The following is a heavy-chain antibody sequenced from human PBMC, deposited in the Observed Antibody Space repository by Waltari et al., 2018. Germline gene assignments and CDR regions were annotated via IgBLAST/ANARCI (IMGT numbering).Heavy chain of an antibody. V-gene: IGHV1-3*04. CDR2: INIDNDNA. Sequence: QALLVQSGAEVKTPGASVKVSCKASGYTFTTYPIHWVRQAPGQRLEWMGWINIDNDNAKYSQNFQGRATITSDTSASTAYLELSSLTSEDTALYYCARDRYSGSSSASDIWRQGTMVTVSS. CDR3: ARDRYSGSSSASDI. D-gene: IGHD6-13*01. CDR1: GYTFTTYP. J-gene: IGHJ3*02.